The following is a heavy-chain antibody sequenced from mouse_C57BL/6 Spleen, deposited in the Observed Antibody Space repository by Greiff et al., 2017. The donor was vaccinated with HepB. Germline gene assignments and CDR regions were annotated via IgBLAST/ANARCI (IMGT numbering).Heavy chain of an antibody. Sequence: QVQLQQSGPELVKPGASVKISCKASGYAFSSSWMNWVKQRPGKGLEWIGRIYPGDGDTNYNGKFKGKATLTADQSSSTAYMQLSSLTSEDSAVYFCARGGYYDYFDYWGQGTTLTVSS. J-gene: IGHJ2*01. V-gene: IGHV1-82*01. D-gene: IGHD2-3*01. CDR3: ARGGYYDYFDY. CDR2: IYPGDGDT. CDR1: GYAFSSSW.